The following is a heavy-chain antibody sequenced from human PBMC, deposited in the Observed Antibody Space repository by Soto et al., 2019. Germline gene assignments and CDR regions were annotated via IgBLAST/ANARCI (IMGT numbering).Heavy chain of an antibody. CDR3: ARGAVPRHYNFWSGYYFADWFDS. J-gene: IGHJ5*01. CDR1: GGSFGGYF. D-gene: IGHD3-3*01. Sequence: SETLSLTCAVYGGSFGGYFWSWIRQPPGKGLEWIGEINHSGGTNYNPSLKSRITISLDTFKNQFSLKLSSVTAADTAVYYCARGAVPRHYNFWSGYYFADWFDSWGQGSLVTVSS. V-gene: IGHV4-34*01. CDR2: INHSGGT.